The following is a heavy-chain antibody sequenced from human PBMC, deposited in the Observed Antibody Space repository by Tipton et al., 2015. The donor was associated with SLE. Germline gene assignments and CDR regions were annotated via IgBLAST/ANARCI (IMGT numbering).Heavy chain of an antibody. D-gene: IGHD3-16*01. CDR1: GDSISSTSYY. J-gene: IGHJ4*02. CDR2: IYYSGST. V-gene: IGHV4-39*07. CDR3: ARQRVSHGGLVN. Sequence: TLSLTCTVSGDSISSTSYYWGWIRQPPGKGLEWIGSIYYSGSTYYNPSLKSRVTISVDTSKNQFSLKLRSVTAADTAVYYCARQRVSHGGLVNWGQGTLVTISS.